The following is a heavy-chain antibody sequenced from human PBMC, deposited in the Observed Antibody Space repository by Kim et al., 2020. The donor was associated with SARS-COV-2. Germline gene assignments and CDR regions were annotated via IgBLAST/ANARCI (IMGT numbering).Heavy chain of an antibody. CDR2: IYYSGST. J-gene: IGHJ4*02. V-gene: IGHV4-39*01. Sequence: SETLSLTCTVSGGSINSNNYYWGWIRQPPGKGLEWIGSIYYSGSTYYNPSLKSRVTISVDRSKNQFSLKLNSVTAADTVVYYCASLSCSNGVCYRAIDYWGQGTLVTVSS. D-gene: IGHD2-8*01. CDR3: ASLSCSNGVCYRAIDY. CDR1: GGSINSNNYY.